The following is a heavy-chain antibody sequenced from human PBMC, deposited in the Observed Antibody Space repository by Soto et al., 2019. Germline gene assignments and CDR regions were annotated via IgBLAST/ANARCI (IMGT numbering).Heavy chain of an antibody. V-gene: IGHV4-39*01. Sequence: GSLRLSCAASGFTFSSYAMSWVRQPPGKGLEWIGSIYYSGSTYYNPSLKSRVTISVDTSKNQFSLKLSSVTAADTAVYYCARHGGHSYGLYYFDYWGQGTLVTVSS. CDR2: IYYSGST. CDR1: GFTFSSYA. D-gene: IGHD5-18*01. CDR3: ARHGGHSYGLYYFDY. J-gene: IGHJ4*02.